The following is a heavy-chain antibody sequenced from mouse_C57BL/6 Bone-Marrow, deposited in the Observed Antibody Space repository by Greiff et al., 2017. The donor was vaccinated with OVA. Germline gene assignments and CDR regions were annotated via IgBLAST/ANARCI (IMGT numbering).Heavy chain of an antibody. D-gene: IGHD1-1*01. CDR1: GFTFSSYG. CDR3: ARQYYGSSYPGWYFDV. V-gene: IGHV5-6*02. CDR2: ISSGGSYT. J-gene: IGHJ1*03. Sequence: DVKLVESGGDLVKPGGSLKLSCAASGFTFSSYGMSWVRQTPDKRLEWVATISSGGSYTYYPDSVKGRFTISRDNAKNTLYLQMSSLKSEDTARYYCARQYYGSSYPGWYFDVWGTGTTVTVSS.